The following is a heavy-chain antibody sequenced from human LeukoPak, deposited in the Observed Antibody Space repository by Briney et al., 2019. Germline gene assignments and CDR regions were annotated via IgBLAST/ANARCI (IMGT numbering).Heavy chain of an antibody. CDR1: GFTFSSYS. J-gene: IGHJ5*02. Sequence: NSGGSLRLSCAASGFTFSSYSMNWVRQAPGKGLEWVSSISSSSSYIYYADSVKGRFTISRDNSKNSLYLQMNSLRTEDTALYYCAKGPRGFGELLYWFDPWGQGTLVTVSS. CDR2: ISSSSSYI. D-gene: IGHD3-10*01. V-gene: IGHV3-21*04. CDR3: AKGPRGFGELLYWFDP.